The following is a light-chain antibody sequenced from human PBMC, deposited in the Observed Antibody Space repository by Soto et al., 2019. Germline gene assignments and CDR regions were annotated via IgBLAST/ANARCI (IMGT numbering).Light chain of an antibody. CDR1: QSVGSN. Sequence: EMVMTRSPATLSVSPGERASLSCRTSQSVGSNLAWYQHKRGQAPRLLIYGASTRAAGVPARFSGSGSGTEFTLTVYSLQSEDLAVYICQQYNDWPWTFGLGTKVEIK. V-gene: IGKV3-15*01. J-gene: IGKJ1*01. CDR2: GAS. CDR3: QQYNDWPWT.